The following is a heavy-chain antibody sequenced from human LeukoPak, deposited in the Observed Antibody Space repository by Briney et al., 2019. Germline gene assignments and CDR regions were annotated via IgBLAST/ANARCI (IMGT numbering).Heavy chain of an antibody. D-gene: IGHD6-6*01. Sequence: PGGSLRLSCAASGFSFSDYYMSWIRQAPGKGLEWVSSISRGGSSIYYADSVKGRFTISRDNAKNSLDLQMNSLRAEDTAVYYCARDPLQYSSSSLFDYWGQGTLVTVSS. CDR2: ISRGGSSI. CDR3: ARDPLQYSSSSLFDY. CDR1: GFSFSDYY. J-gene: IGHJ4*02. V-gene: IGHV3-11*01.